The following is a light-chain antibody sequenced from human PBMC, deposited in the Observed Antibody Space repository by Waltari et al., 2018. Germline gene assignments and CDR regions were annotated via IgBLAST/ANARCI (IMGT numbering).Light chain of an antibody. Sequence: WERVTISCTGSGSNIGAGYDVHWYQQLPRAAPKRRIYGSTSRPLGVPARFFGSTSGTSASLPITGRQAGDEADYYCQSYDTRLSVVFGGGTKLTVL. CDR3: QSYDTRLSVV. J-gene: IGLJ3*02. CDR1: GSNIGAGYD. CDR2: GST. V-gene: IGLV1-40*01.